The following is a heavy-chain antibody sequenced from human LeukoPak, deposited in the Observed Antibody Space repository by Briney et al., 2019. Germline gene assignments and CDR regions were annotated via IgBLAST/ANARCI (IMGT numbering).Heavy chain of an antibody. Sequence: ASVKVSCKAAGYTFTSYGISWVRQAPGQGLEWMGWISAYNGNTNYAQTDQGRVTMTTDTSTSTAYMQLRSLRADDTAVYYCARDKASSGWYYFDYWGQGTLVTVSS. J-gene: IGHJ4*02. V-gene: IGHV1-18*01. CDR1: GYTFTSYG. CDR2: ISAYNGNT. D-gene: IGHD6-19*01. CDR3: ARDKASSGWYYFDY.